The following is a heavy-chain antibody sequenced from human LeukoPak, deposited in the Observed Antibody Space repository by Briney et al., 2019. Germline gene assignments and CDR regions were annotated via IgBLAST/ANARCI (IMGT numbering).Heavy chain of an antibody. CDR1: GFTFSSYS. CDR2: ISSSEGST. D-gene: IGHD2-2*01. V-gene: IGHV3-64*01. CDR3: ARTYCSSTSCLVGY. J-gene: IGHJ4*02. Sequence: GGSLRLSCAASGFTFSSYSMHWVRQAPGKGLEYVSAISSSEGSTYYANSVNGRFTISRDNSKNTLYLQMDSLRAEDMAVYHCARTYCSSTSCLVGYWGQGTLVTVSS.